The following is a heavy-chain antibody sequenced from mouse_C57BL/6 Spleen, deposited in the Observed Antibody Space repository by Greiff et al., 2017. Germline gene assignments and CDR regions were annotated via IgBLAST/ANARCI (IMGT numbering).Heavy chain of an antibody. J-gene: IGHJ2*01. CDR1: GFTFSSYG. Sequence: EVKLMESGGDLVKPGGSLKLSCAASGFTFSSYGMSWVRQTPDKRLEWVATISSGGSYTYYPDSVKGRFTISRDNAKNTLYLQMSSLKSEDTAMYYCARHYYGSEAYYFDDWGQGTTLTVSS. D-gene: IGHD1-1*01. CDR2: ISSGGSYT. CDR3: ARHYYGSEAYYFDD. V-gene: IGHV5-6*01.